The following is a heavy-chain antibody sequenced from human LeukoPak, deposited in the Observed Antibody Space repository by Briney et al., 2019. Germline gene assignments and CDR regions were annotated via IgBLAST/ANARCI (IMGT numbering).Heavy chain of an antibody. J-gene: IGHJ6*03. D-gene: IGHD1-26*01. CDR2: ISAYNGNT. V-gene: IGHV1-18*01. CDR1: GYTFTSYG. CDR3: ARDRSGSYQERIWYYYYMDV. Sequence: ASVKVSCKASGYTFTSYGISWVRQAPGQGLEWMGWISAYNGNTNYAQKFQGRVTMTRDMSTSTVYMELSSLRSEDTAVYYCARDRSGSYQERIWYYYYMDVWGKGTTVTVSS.